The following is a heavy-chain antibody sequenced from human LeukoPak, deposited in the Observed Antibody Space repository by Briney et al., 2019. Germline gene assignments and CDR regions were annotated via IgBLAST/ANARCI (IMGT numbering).Heavy chain of an antibody. V-gene: IGHV3-30*04. Sequence: PGGSLRLSCAASGLTFSSYAMHWVRQAPGKGLEWVAVISYDGSNKYYADSVKGRFTISRDNSKNTLYLQMNSLRAEDTAVYYCARDQGPEELVLGVDYWGQGTLVTVSS. CDR1: GLTFSSYA. J-gene: IGHJ4*02. CDR3: ARDQGPEELVLGVDY. D-gene: IGHD6-13*01. CDR2: ISYDGSNK.